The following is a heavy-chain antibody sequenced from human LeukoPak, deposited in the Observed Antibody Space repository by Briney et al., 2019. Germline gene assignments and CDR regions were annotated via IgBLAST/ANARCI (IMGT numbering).Heavy chain of an antibody. CDR1: GYTFTGYY. D-gene: IGHD3-9*01. V-gene: IGHV1-2*02. CDR2: INPNSGGT. Sequence: GASVKVSCKASGYTFTGYYMHWVRQAPGQGLEWMGWINPNSGGTNYAQKFQGRVTMTRDTSISTAYMELSRLRSDDTAVYYCARDRADAIRYFDWNYFSRYYYYMDVWGKGTTVTVSS. CDR3: ARDRADAIRYFDWNYFSRYYYYMDV. J-gene: IGHJ6*03.